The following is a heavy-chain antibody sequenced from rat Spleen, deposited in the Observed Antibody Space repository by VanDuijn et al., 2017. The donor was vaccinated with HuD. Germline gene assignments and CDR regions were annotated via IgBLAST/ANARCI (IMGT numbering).Heavy chain of an antibody. CDR3: AREIGGDSSYMAPRGTGVMDA. V-gene: IGHV2-45*01. CDR1: GFSLTSYN. J-gene: IGHJ4*01. CDR2: MWSGGST. D-gene: IGHD1-2*01. Sequence: QVQLKESGPGLVQPSETLSLTCTVSGFSLTSYNVHWVRQPPGKGLEWMGVMWSGGSTDYNSALKSRLSISRDTSKNQVFLKMNSLQSEDTTTYYCAREIGGDSSYMAPRGTGVMDAWGQGASVTVSS.